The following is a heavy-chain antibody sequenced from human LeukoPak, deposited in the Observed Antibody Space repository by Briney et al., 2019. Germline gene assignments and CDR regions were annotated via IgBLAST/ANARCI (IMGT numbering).Heavy chain of an antibody. D-gene: IGHD4-17*01. CDR3: ARGYGDYGKYYFDS. Sequence: GGSLRLSCAASGFTFSTYPMNWARQAPGKGLEWVSSISSGSGYIYYADSVKGRFTISRDNAKNSLYLQMNSLRAEDTAVYYCARGYGDYGKYYFDSWGQGTLVTVSS. CDR1: GFTFSTYP. CDR2: ISSGSGYI. J-gene: IGHJ4*02. V-gene: IGHV3-21*01.